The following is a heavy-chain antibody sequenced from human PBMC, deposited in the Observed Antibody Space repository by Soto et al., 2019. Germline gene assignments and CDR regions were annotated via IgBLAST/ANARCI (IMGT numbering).Heavy chain of an antibody. CDR3: ASSNIVVVVAATRQDAFDI. V-gene: IGHV4-39*01. CDR2: IYYSGST. J-gene: IGHJ3*02. D-gene: IGHD2-15*01. Sequence: NPWETLSLTCTVSGGSISSSSYYWGWIRQPPGKGLEWIGSIYYSGSTYYNPSLKSRVTISVDTSKNQFSLKLSSVTAADTAVYYCASSNIVVVVAATRQDAFDIWGQGTMVTVSS. CDR1: GGSISSSSYY.